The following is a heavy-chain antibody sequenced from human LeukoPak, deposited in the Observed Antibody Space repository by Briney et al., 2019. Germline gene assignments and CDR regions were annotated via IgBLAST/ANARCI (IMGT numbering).Heavy chain of an antibody. CDR1: GFTFSSYG. Sequence: GGSLRLSCAASGFTFSSYGMHWVRQAPGKGLEWVAVISYDGSNKYYADSVKGRFTISRDNSKNTLYLQMNSLRAEDTAVYYCAKDVYYGSGSYYNLLYYYYYGMDVWGQGTTVTVSS. V-gene: IGHV3-30*18. CDR3: AKDVYYGSGSYYNLLYYYYYGMDV. CDR2: ISYDGSNK. J-gene: IGHJ6*02. D-gene: IGHD3-10*01.